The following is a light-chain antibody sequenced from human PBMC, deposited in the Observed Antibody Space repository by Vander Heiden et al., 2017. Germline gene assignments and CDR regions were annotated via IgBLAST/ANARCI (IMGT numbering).Light chain of an antibody. CDR3: QQHKSYSPWT. CDR1: QSISSW. V-gene: IGKV1-5*03. CDR2: KAS. Sequence: DIQMTQSPSTLSASVGDRVTITCRASQSISSWLAWYQQKPGKAPKLLIYKASSLESGVPSRFSGSGSGTEFTLTISSLQPDDFATYYCQQHKSYSPWTFGQRTKVEIK. J-gene: IGKJ1*01.